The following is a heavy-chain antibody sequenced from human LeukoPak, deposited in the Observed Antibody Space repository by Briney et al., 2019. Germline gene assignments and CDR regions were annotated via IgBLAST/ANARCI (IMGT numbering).Heavy chain of an antibody. CDR3: ARHIRSADSDGYYYVRYFDY. CDR2: IYYSGNT. Sequence: SETLSLACTVSGGSISSSSYYWGWIRQPPGKGLEWIGSIYYSGNTYYSPSLKSRLTISVDTSKNQFSLKLSSVTAADTAVYFCARHIRSADSDGYYYVRYFDYWGQGTLVTVSS. D-gene: IGHD3-22*01. J-gene: IGHJ4*02. CDR1: GGSISSSSYY. V-gene: IGHV4-39*01.